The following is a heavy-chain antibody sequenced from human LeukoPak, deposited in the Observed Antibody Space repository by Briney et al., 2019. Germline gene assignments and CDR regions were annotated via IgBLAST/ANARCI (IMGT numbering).Heavy chain of an antibody. CDR2: IYHSGST. J-gene: IGHJ4*02. D-gene: IGHD4-11*01. CDR3: ASIRTVTYFDY. Sequence: SETLSLTCTVCGYSISSGYYWGWIRQPPGKGLEWIGSIYHSGSTYYNPSLKSRVTISVDTSKNQFSLKLSSVTAADTAVYYCASIRTVTYFDYWGQGTLVTVSS. CDR1: GYSISSGYY. V-gene: IGHV4-38-2*02.